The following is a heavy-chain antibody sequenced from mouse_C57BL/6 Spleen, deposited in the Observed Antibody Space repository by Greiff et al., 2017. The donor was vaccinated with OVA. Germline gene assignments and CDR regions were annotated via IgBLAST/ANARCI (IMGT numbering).Heavy chain of an antibody. CDR1: GYTFTDYN. CDR2: INPNNGGT. CDR3: ARFLNYYGSSYDDYAMDD. V-gene: IGHV1-18*01. Sequence: VQLQQSGPELVKPGASVKIPCKASGYTFTDYNMDWVKQSHGKSLEWIGDINPNNGGTIYNQKFKGKATLTVDKSSSTAYMELRSLTSEDTAVYYCARFLNYYGSSYDDYAMDDWGQGTSVTVSS. J-gene: IGHJ4*01. D-gene: IGHD1-1*01.